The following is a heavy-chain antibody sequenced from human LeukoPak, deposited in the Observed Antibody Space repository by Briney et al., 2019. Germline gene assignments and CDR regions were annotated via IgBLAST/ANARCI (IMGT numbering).Heavy chain of an antibody. CDR1: GFTFSSYA. D-gene: IGHD2-8*01. CDR2: ISSNGGST. J-gene: IGHJ5*02. V-gene: IGHV3-64*01. CDR3: ARPTNGT. Sequence: GGSLRLSCAASGFTFSSYAMHWVRQAPGKGLEYVSAISSNGGSTYYANSVKGRFTISRDNSKNTLYLQMGSLRAEDMAVYYCARPTNGTCGQGTLVTVSS.